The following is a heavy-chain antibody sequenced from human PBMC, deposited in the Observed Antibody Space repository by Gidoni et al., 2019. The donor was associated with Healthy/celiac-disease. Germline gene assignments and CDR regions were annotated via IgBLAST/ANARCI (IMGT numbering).Heavy chain of an antibody. Sequence: QVQLAQSGADVKKPGASVTVSFKPSGYHFTVYYKPWVRQAPGQGLEWMGWINPNSGGTNDARKFQGRVTMTRDTSISTAYMELSRLRSDDTAVYYCARGTGITMVRGVMPNDYWGQGTLVTVSS. J-gene: IGHJ4*02. CDR3: ARGTGITMVRGVMPNDY. CDR1: GYHFTVYY. V-gene: IGHV1-2*02. D-gene: IGHD3-10*01. CDR2: INPNSGGT.